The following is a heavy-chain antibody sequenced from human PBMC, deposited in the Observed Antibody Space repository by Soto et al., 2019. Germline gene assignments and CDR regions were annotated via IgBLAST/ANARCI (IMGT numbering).Heavy chain of an antibody. CDR3: ERDHDTYFDY. CDR2: IYNSGST. D-gene: IGHD3-22*01. CDR1: GGSISGYY. J-gene: IGHJ4*02. Sequence: SETLSLTCTVAGGSISGYYWIWIRQPPGKGLEWIGCIYNSGSTYYNPSLKSRVTISVDTSKNQFSLKLSSVTAADTAVYYCERDHDTYFDYWGRGTLVTVSS. V-gene: IGHV4-59*12.